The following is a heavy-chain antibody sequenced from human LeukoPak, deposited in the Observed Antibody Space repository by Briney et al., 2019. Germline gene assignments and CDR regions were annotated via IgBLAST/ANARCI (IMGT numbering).Heavy chain of an antibody. D-gene: IGHD3-16*01. Sequence: GGSLRLSCVGSGFTFSNDEMTWVRQAPGKGLEWVSYIGGSGSDIYYADSVKGRFTISRDNAKNSLYLQMNSLRAEDTAVYYCVRANLLRLENFFDYWGQGTLVSVSS. V-gene: IGHV3-48*03. J-gene: IGHJ4*02. CDR1: GFTFSNDE. CDR2: IGGSGSDI. CDR3: VRANLLRLENFFDY.